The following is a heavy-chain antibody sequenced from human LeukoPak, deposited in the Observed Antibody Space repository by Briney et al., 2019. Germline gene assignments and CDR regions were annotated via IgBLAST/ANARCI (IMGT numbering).Heavy chain of an antibody. Sequence: SETLSLTCTVSGGSISSYYWSWIRQPPGKGLEWIGYIYYSGSTNYNPSLKSRVTISVDTSKNQFSLKLSSVTAADTAVYYCARHRCCSSTSGFDYWGQGTLVTVSS. V-gene: IGHV4-59*08. J-gene: IGHJ4*02. CDR3: ARHRCCSSTSGFDY. CDR2: IYYSGST. CDR1: GGSISSYY. D-gene: IGHD2-2*01.